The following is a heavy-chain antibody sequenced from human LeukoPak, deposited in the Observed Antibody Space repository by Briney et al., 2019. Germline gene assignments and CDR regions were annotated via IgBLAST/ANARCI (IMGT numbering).Heavy chain of an antibody. V-gene: IGHV4-39*07. CDR1: GGSISSSSYY. CDR2: IHYSGST. J-gene: IGHJ3*02. D-gene: IGHD1-26*01. Sequence: SETLSLTCTVSGGSISSSSYYWGWIRQPPGKGLEWIGSIHYSGSTNYNPSLKSRVTISVDTSKNQFSLKLSSVTAADTAVYYCARDRRTIKGIVGATDAFDIWGQGTMVTVSS. CDR3: ARDRRTIKGIVGATDAFDI.